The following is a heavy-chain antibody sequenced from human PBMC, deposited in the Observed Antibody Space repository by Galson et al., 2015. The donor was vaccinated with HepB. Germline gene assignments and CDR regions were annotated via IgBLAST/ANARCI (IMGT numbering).Heavy chain of an antibody. Sequence: SVKVSCKASGYTFTSYAMHWVRQAPGQRLEWMGWINAGNGNTKYSQKFQGRVTITRDTSASTAYMELSSLRSEDTAVYYCARDGAITMVRGVIRYNWFDPWGQGTLVTVSS. CDR1: GYTFTSYA. D-gene: IGHD3-10*01. J-gene: IGHJ5*02. V-gene: IGHV1-3*01. CDR3: ARDGAITMVRGVIRYNWFDP. CDR2: INAGNGNT.